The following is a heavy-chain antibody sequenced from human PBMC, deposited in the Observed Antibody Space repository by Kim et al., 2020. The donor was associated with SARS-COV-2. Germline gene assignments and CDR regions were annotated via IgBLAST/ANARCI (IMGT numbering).Heavy chain of an antibody. J-gene: IGHJ4*02. D-gene: IGHD3-10*01. CDR2: SEK. CDR3: ARRGGQYYSV. V-gene: IGHV3-7*01. Sequence: SEKSYVDSVKGRFTISRDNAKSSVYLQMNSLRGEDTAVYYCARRGGQYYSVWGQGTLVTVSS.